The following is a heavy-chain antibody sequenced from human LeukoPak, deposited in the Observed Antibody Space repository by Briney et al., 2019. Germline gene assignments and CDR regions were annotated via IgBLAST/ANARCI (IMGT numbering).Heavy chain of an antibody. CDR2: ISWDGGST. V-gene: IGHV3-43D*03. D-gene: IGHD1-1*01. Sequence: GGSLRLSCAASGFTFDDYAMHWVRQAPGKGLEWVSLISWDGGSTYYADSVKGRFTISRDNAKNSLYLQMNSLRAEDTAIYYCARAKWVGTTDNWFDPWGQGTLVTVSS. J-gene: IGHJ5*02. CDR3: ARAKWVGTTDNWFDP. CDR1: GFTFDDYA.